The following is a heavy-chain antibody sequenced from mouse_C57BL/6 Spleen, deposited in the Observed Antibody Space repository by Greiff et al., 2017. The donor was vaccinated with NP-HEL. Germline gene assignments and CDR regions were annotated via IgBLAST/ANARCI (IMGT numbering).Heavy chain of an antibody. CDR1: GYAFSSSW. Sequence: VQVVESGPELVKPGASVKISCKASGYAFSSSWMNWVKQRPGKGLEWIGRIYPGDGDTNYNGKFKGKATLTADKSSSTAYMQLSSLTSEDSAVYFCARGGYYYGSSSFAYWGQGTLVTVSA. D-gene: IGHD1-1*01. J-gene: IGHJ3*01. CDR2: IYPGDGDT. CDR3: ARGGYYYGSSSFAY. V-gene: IGHV1-82*01.